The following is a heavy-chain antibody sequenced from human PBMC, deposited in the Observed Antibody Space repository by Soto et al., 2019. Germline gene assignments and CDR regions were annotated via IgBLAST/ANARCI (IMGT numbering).Heavy chain of an antibody. CDR2: IYYSGNT. J-gene: IGHJ2*01. V-gene: IGHV4-61*01. CDR1: GGSVSSGSYY. Sequence: QVQLQESGPGLVKPSETLSLTCTVSGGSVSSGSYYWSWIRQPPGKGLEWIGYIYYSGNTNYNPSLKCGVTVSVDTSRHPFAGRLRSVTAADSAGYYWAGGGGPGVGATSWYFDLWGRGTLVTVSS. D-gene: IGHD1-26*01. CDR3: AGGGGPGVGATSWYFDL.